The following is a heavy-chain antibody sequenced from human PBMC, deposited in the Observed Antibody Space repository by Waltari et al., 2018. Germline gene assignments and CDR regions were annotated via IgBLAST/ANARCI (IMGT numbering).Heavy chain of an antibody. Sequence: QVQLQESGPGLVKPSETLSLTCTVSGGSISSHYWSWIRQPPGKGLEWIGYIYYSGSTTYNPSLKSRVTISVDTSKNQFSLKLSSVTAADTAVYYCAREIDASTLDYFDYWGQGTLVTVSS. CDR1: GGSISSHY. J-gene: IGHJ4*02. D-gene: IGHD3-9*01. CDR2: IYYSGST. CDR3: AREIDASTLDYFDY. V-gene: IGHV4-59*11.